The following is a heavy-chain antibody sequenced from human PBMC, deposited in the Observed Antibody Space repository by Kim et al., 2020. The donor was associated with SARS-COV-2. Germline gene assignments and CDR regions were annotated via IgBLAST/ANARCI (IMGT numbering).Heavy chain of an antibody. D-gene: IGHD3-16*02. J-gene: IGHJ4*02. V-gene: IGHV1-69*13. Sequence: SVKVSCKASGGTFSSYAISWVRQAPGQGLEWMGGIIPIFGTANYAQKFQGRVTITADESTSTAYMELSSLRSEDTAVYYCASSSHDYVWGSYRYSPLFDYWGQGTLVTVSS. CDR3: ASSSHDYVWGSYRYSPLFDY. CDR2: IIPIFGTA. CDR1: GGTFSSYA.